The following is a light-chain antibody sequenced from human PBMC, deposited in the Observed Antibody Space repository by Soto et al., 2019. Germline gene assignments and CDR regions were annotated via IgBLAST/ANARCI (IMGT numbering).Light chain of an antibody. Sequence: EIVLTQSPATLSSFPGDRVTLSCRASQYINTRLAWYQHRPGQAPRLLIYQTSIRAAGIPVRFSASGSGTDFTPTISDVQPEDFALYYCHQRQSWPRTFGQGTKVDI. V-gene: IGKV3-11*01. CDR1: QYINTR. CDR2: QTS. J-gene: IGKJ1*01. CDR3: HQRQSWPRT.